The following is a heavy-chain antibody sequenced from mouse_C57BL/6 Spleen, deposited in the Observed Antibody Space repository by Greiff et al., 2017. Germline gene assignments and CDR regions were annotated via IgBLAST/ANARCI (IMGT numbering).Heavy chain of an antibody. CDR1: GYTFTSYG. CDR3: ARRATTVVDDY. J-gene: IGHJ2*01. CDR2: IYPRSGNT. D-gene: IGHD1-1*01. Sequence: VKLMESGAELARPGASVKLSCKASGYTFTSYGISWVKQRTGQGLEWIGEIYPRSGNTNYNETFKGKATRTADKSSSTAYMELRSLTSEVSAVYFCARRATTVVDDYWDQGTTLTVSS. V-gene: IGHV1-81*01.